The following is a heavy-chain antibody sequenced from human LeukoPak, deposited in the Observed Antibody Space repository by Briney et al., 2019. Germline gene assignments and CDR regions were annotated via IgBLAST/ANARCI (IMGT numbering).Heavy chain of an antibody. J-gene: IGHJ3*02. CDR1: GFTFSSYG. CDR3: AREDSSGGAFDI. D-gene: IGHD3-22*01. V-gene: IGHV3-33*01. CDR2: IWYDGSNK. Sequence: GGSLRLSCAASGFTFSSYGMHWVRQAPGKGLEWVAVIWYDGSNKYYADSVKGRSTISRDNSKNTLYLQMNSLRAEDTAVYYCAREDSSGGAFDIWGQGTMVTVSS.